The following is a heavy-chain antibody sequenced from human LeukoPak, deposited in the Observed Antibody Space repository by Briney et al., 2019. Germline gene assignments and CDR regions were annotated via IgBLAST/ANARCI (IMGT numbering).Heavy chain of an antibody. CDR3: ATSVSSCSSSSCYQYYFDY. CDR2: IYNSGST. Sequence: PSETLSLTCAVYGGSFSGYYWSWIRQPPGKGLEWIGYIYNSGSTSYNPSFKSRVTISVDTSKNQFSLKLNSVTAADTAVYYCATSVSSCSSSSCYQYYFDYWGQGTLVTVSS. V-gene: IGHV4-59*01. CDR1: GGSFSGYY. D-gene: IGHD2-15*01. J-gene: IGHJ4*02.